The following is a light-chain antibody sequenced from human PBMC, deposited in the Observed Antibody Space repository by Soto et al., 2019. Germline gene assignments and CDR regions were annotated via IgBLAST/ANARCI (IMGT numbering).Light chain of an antibody. CDR1: SSDVGGYNY. CDR2: DVI. Sequence: QSVLTQPASVSGSPGQSITISCNGTSSDVGGYNYVSWYQQHPGKAPKLMIYDVINRPSGVSNRFSGSKSGNTASLTISGLQAEDEADYYCSSYTSSSTLYVFGTGTKLTVL. CDR3: SSYTSSSTLYV. V-gene: IGLV2-14*01. J-gene: IGLJ1*01.